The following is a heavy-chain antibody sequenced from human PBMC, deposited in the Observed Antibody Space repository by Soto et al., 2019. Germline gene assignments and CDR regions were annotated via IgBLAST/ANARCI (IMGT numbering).Heavy chain of an antibody. D-gene: IGHD3-10*01. Sequence: PVGSLRLSCAASGFTFSNYAMSWVRQAPGKGLEWVSVISGSGGSTYYADSVKGRFTISRDNSKNTLYLQMNSLRAEDTAVYYCAKDVAAITMVRGVIITPYYFDYWGQGTLVTVSS. CDR1: GFTFSNYA. J-gene: IGHJ4*02. CDR2: ISGSGGST. CDR3: AKDVAAITMVRGVIITPYYFDY. V-gene: IGHV3-23*01.